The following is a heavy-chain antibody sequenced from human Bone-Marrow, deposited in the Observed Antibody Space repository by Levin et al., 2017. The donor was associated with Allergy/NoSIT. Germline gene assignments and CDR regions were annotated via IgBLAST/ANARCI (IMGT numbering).Heavy chain of an antibody. CDR2: IYPNSGDT. J-gene: IGHJ4*02. V-gene: IGHV1-2*02. Sequence: ASVKVSCKASGYTFTDYYMHWVRQAPGQGLEWMGWIYPNSGDTKYAQKFQGRVTMTRDTSISTAYMELNRLTSDDTAFYYCASVTYSSRTDFDYWGQGTLVTVSS. CDR3: ASVTYSSRTDFDY. CDR1: GYTFTDYY. D-gene: IGHD6-13*01.